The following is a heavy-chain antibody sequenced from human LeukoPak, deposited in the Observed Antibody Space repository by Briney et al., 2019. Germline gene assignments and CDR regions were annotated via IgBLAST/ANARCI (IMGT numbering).Heavy chain of an antibody. Sequence: SETLSLTCSVSGGSVSSGTYYWSWIRQPPGKGLEWIGYIYYSGSTNYNPSLTSRVIISVDTSRNQFSLKLKSLTAADTAVYYCARVFRGSGNYFDYWGQGSLVTVSS. J-gene: IGHJ4*02. CDR2: IYYSGST. D-gene: IGHD3-10*01. V-gene: IGHV4-61*01. CDR3: ARVFRGSGNYFDY. CDR1: GGSVSSGTYY.